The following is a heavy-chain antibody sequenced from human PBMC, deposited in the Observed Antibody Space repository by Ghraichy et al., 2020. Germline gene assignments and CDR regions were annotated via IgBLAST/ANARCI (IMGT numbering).Heavy chain of an antibody. V-gene: IGHV4-39*01. CDR2: IYYSGST. J-gene: IGHJ6*03. CDR3: ASSYCSGGSCYYYYYMDV. D-gene: IGHD2-15*01. Sequence: TLSLTCTVSGGSISSSSYYWGWIRQPPGKGLEWIGSIYYSGSTYYNPSLKSRVTISVDTSKNQFSLKLSSVTAADTAVYYCASSYCSGGSCYYYYYMDVWGKGTTVTVSS. CDR1: GGSISSSSYY.